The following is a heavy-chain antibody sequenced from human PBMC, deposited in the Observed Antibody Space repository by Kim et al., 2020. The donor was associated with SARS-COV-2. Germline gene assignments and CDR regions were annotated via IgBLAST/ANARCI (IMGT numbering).Heavy chain of an antibody. Sequence: GGSLRLSCAASGFTFSSYAMHWVRQAPGKGLEWVAVISYDGSNKYYADSVKGRFTISRDNSKNTLYLQMNSLRAEDTAVYYCARESSSWQGGWFDPWGQGTLVTVSS. V-gene: IGHV3-30-3*01. CDR1: GFTFSSYA. D-gene: IGHD6-13*01. CDR2: ISYDGSNK. CDR3: ARESSSWQGGWFDP. J-gene: IGHJ5*02.